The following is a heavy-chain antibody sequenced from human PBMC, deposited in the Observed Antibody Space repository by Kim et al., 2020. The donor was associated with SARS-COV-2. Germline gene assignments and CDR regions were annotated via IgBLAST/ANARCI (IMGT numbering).Heavy chain of an antibody. V-gene: IGHV3-33*01. CDR1: GFTFSSYG. Sequence: GGSLRLSCVASGFTFSSYGMYWVRQAPGKGLEWVALIWYDGTRDNYADSVKGRFTISKDVSRNTLYLQMNSLRDEDTAVYYCARDLSYGSLDYRGQGTMVTVSS. J-gene: IGHJ3*01. CDR3: ARDLSYGSLDY. D-gene: IGHD6-6*01. CDR2: IWYDGTRD.